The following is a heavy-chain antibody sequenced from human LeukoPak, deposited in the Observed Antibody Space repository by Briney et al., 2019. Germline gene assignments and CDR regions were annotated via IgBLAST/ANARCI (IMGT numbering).Heavy chain of an antibody. CDR3: ASLPYYYGSGSYYNVVDY. CDR1: GFTFSSYA. V-gene: IGHV3-23*01. D-gene: IGHD3-10*01. Sequence: GGSLRLSCAASGFTFSSYAMSWVRQAPGKGLEWVSAISGSGGSTYYADSVKGRFTISRDNAKNSLYLQMNSLRAEDTAVYYCASLPYYYGSGSYYNVVDYWGQGTLVTVSS. CDR2: ISGSGGST. J-gene: IGHJ4*02.